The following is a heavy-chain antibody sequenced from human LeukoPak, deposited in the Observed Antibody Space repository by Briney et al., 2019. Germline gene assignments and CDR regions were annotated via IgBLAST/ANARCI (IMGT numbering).Heavy chain of an antibody. Sequence: GDSLRLSCAASGFSFRSFWMSWVPQAPGKGREWGASIKEDGSDKYYVESVKGRFTISRENARNSLYLQMNSVRAEDTAVYYCARVLWFGGIYYFDYWGQGTLVTVSS. J-gene: IGHJ4*02. V-gene: IGHV3-7*04. CDR2: IKEDGSDK. CDR3: ARVLWFGGIYYFDY. CDR1: GFSFRSFW. D-gene: IGHD3-10*01.